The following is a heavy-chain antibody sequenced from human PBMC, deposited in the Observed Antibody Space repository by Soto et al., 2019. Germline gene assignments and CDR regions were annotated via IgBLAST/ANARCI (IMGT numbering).Heavy chain of an antibody. Sequence: PSETLSLTCTVSGGSISSYYWSWIRQPAGKGLEWIGRIYTSGSTNYNPSLKSRVTMSVDTSKNQFSLKLSSVTAADTAVYYCARDCFRGSSSLCYYGMDVGGQGTTVTVSS. V-gene: IGHV4-4*07. D-gene: IGHD6-13*01. J-gene: IGHJ6*02. CDR3: ARDCFRGSSSLCYYGMDV. CDR2: IYTSGST. CDR1: GGSISSYY.